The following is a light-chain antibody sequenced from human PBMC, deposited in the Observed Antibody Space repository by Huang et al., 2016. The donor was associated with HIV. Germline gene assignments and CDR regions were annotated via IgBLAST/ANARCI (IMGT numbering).Light chain of an antibody. CDR1: PGVRNN. CDR3: QHYNNWPPWT. CDR2: GPS. V-gene: IGKV3D-15*01. J-gene: IGKJ1*01. Sequence: EIVMTQSPATLSVSPGERATLSCRACPGVRNNIAWYQQKPGQRPRLLIHGPSTRATGIAAKFSGPVSGTDFTLTNTRLQPEESAVYYCQHYNNWPPWTFGPGTQVEI.